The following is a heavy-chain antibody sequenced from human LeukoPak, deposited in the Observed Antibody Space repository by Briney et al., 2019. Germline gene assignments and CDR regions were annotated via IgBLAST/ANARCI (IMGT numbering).Heavy chain of an antibody. V-gene: IGHV1-46*01. D-gene: IGHD3-16*01. CDR3: ARKPFGLGGLDY. J-gene: IGHJ4*02. Sequence: ASVKVSCKASGYTFTSYYIHWVRQAPGQGLEWMGIINPNGGSTSYAQKFQARVTMTRDTSTRTVYMELSSLRSEDTAVYYCARKPFGLGGLDYWGQGTLVTVSS. CDR1: GYTFTSYY. CDR2: INPNGGST.